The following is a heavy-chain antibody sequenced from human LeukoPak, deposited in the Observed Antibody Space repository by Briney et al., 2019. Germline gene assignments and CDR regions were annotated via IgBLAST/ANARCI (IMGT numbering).Heavy chain of an antibody. D-gene: IGHD3-10*01. CDR1: GGSISSGDYY. Sequence: PSETLSLTCTVSGGSISSGDYYWSWIRQPPGKGLEWIGYIYYSGSTYYNPSLKSRVTISVDTSKNQFSLKLSSVTAADTAVYYCARLWFGEFASDYWGQGALVTVSS. J-gene: IGHJ4*02. CDR2: IYYSGST. V-gene: IGHV4-30-4*01. CDR3: ARLWFGEFASDY.